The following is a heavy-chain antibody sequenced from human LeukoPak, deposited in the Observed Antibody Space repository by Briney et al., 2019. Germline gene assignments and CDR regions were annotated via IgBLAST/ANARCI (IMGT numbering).Heavy chain of an antibody. J-gene: IGHJ4*02. CDR3: AGGEFLFDY. D-gene: IGHD3-10*01. V-gene: IGHV4-34*01. CDR1: GGSFSGYY. Sequence: PSETLSLTCAVYGGSFSGYYWSWIRQPPGKGLEWIGEINHSGSTNYNPSLKSRVTISVDTSKNQFSLKLSSVTAADTAVYYCAGGEFLFDYWGQGTLVTVSS. CDR2: INHSGST.